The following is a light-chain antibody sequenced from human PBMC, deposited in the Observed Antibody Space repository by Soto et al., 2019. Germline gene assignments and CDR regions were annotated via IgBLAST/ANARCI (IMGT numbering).Light chain of an antibody. CDR2: DAS. J-gene: IGKJ5*01. V-gene: IGKV1-33*01. CDR1: QDVSNY. Sequence: DMPVTQSPSSLSGSGGDRVTITCHASQDVSNYLNWYQQKLGKAPKLLIYDASNLETGVPSRFSGSGSGTYFSYTISSLQPEDFATYYCQQYSNLITFGQGTRLEI. CDR3: QQYSNLIT.